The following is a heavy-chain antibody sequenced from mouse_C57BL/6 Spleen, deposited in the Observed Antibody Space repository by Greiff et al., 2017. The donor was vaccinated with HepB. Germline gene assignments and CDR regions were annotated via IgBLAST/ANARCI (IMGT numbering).Heavy chain of an antibody. D-gene: IGHD2-1*01. J-gene: IGHJ4*01. CDR2: IYPGGGYT. V-gene: IGHV1-63*01. CDR1: GYTFTNYW. Sequence: QVQLQQSGAELVRPGPSVKMSCKASGYTFTNYWIGWAKQRPGHGLEWIGDIYPGGGYTNYNEKFKGKATLTADKSSSTAYMQFSSLTSEDSAIYYCARFYYGNSYAMDYWGQGTSVTVSS. CDR3: ARFYYGNSYAMDY.